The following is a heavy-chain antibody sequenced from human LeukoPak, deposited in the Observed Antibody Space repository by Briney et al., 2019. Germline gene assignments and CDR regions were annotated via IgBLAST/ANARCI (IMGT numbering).Heavy chain of an antibody. J-gene: IGHJ4*02. V-gene: IGHV3-30*18. CDR2: ISYDGSNK. D-gene: IGHD3-10*01. Sequence: PGGSLRLSCAASGFTFSTYGMHWVRQAPGKGLEWVAVISYDGSNKYYADSVKGRFTISRDNSKNTLYLQMNSLRAEDTAVYYCAKDHYYYGSGSPFDYWGQGTLVTASS. CDR1: GFTFSTYG. CDR3: AKDHYYYGSGSPFDY.